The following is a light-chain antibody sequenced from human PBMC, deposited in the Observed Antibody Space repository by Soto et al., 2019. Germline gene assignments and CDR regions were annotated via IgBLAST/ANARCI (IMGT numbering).Light chain of an antibody. J-gene: IGLJ3*02. Sequence: QSALTQPASVSGSPGQSITISCTGTSSDVGGYNYVSWYQQHPGKAPKLMIYDVSHRPSGVSNRFSGSKSGNTASLTISGLQAEDEADYYCSSYTSSREVFGGGTKVTVL. V-gene: IGLV2-14*01. CDR2: DVS. CDR1: SSDVGGYNY. CDR3: SSYTSSREV.